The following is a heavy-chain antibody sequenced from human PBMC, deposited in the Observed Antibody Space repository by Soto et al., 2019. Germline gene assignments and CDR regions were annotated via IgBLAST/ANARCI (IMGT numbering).Heavy chain of an antibody. CDR1: GFTFSSYA. Sequence: EVQLLESGGALVQPGGSLRLSCADSGFTFSSYAMSWVRQAPGKGLEWVSGISGSGGRTYYAESVKGRFTISRDNSKNTLFLQMNSLRADDTAAYYCAKGGYNDYFDYWGQGILVTVSS. V-gene: IGHV3-23*01. D-gene: IGHD5-12*01. CDR2: ISGSGGRT. J-gene: IGHJ4*02. CDR3: AKGGYNDYFDY.